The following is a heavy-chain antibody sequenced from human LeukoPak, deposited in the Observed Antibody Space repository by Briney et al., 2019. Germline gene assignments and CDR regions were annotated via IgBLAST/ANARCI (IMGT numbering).Heavy chain of an antibody. D-gene: IGHD5/OR15-5a*01. V-gene: IGHV5-51*01. CDR1: GYIFTYYL. CDR2: IYSGDYET. CDR3: ARQQGLRDFDY. Sequence: GESLKISWNGCGYIFTYYLIGGGRQIRGEGLEWMGIIYSGDYETRYSPSFQGQVTISADKSISTAYLQWSSLKASDTAMYYCARQQGLRDFDYWGQGTLVTVS. J-gene: IGHJ4*02.